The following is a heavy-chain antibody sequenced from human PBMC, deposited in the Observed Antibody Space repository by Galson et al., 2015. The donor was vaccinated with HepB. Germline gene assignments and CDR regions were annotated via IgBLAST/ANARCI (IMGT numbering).Heavy chain of an antibody. D-gene: IGHD4-17*01. Sequence: SLRLSCAASGFTFSSYEMNWVRQAPGKGLEWVSYISSSGSTIYYADSVKGRFTISRDNAKNSLYLQMNSLRAEDTAVYYCARATVTRGFDYWGQGTLVTVSS. CDR1: GFTFSSYE. V-gene: IGHV3-48*03. CDR2: ISSSGSTI. J-gene: IGHJ4*02. CDR3: ARATVTRGFDY.